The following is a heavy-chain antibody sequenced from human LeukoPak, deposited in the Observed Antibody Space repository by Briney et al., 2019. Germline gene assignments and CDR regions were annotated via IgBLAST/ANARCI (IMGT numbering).Heavy chain of an antibody. CDR3: ARDAHYDSSGYYAY. CDR2: ISGSGGST. J-gene: IGHJ4*02. CDR1: GFTFSSYA. Sequence: GGSLRLSCAASGFTFSSYAMSWVRQAPGKGLEWVSAISGSGGSTYYADSVKGRFTISRDNSKNTLYLQMNSLRAEDTAVYYCARDAHYDSSGYYAYWGQGTLVTVSS. V-gene: IGHV3-23*01. D-gene: IGHD3-22*01.